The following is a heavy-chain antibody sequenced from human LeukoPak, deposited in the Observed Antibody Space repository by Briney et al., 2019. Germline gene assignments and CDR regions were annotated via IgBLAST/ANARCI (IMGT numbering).Heavy chain of an antibody. Sequence: SETLSLTCAVYGGSFSGYYWSWIRQPPGKGLEWIGEINHSGSTNYNPSLKSRVTISVDTSKNQFSLKLSSVTAADTAVYYCARHRRIAARPVMDVWGKGTTVTVSS. CDR2: INHSGST. J-gene: IGHJ6*03. V-gene: IGHV4-34*01. D-gene: IGHD6-6*01. CDR1: GGSFSGYY. CDR3: ARHRRIAARPVMDV.